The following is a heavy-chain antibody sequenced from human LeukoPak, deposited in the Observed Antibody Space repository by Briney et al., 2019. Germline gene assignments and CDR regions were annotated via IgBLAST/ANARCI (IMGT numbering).Heavy chain of an antibody. V-gene: IGHV4-39*07. CDR1: GDSINNTSYY. D-gene: IGHD6-19*01. CDR2: IYHSGST. J-gene: IGHJ4*02. CDR3: ARDTRGIAVVIDY. Sequence: SETLSLTCTVFGDSINNTSYYWGWIRQPPGKGLEWIGSIYHSGSTYYNPSLKSRVTISVDTSKNQFSLKLSSVTAADTAVYYCARDTRGIAVVIDYWGQGTLVTVSS.